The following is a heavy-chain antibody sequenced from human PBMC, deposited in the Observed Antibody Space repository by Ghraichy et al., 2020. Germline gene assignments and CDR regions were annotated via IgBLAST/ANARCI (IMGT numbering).Heavy chain of an antibody. Sequence: GGSLRLSCAASGFTFSSYSMNWVRQAPGKGLEWVSYISSSSSTIYYADSVKGRFTISRDNAKNSLYLQMNSLRDEDTAVYYCARDTHDDYYYYGMDVWGQGTTVTVSS. CDR3: ARDTHDDYYYYGMDV. D-gene: IGHD3-16*01. V-gene: IGHV3-48*02. J-gene: IGHJ6*02. CDR2: ISSSSSTI. CDR1: GFTFSSYS.